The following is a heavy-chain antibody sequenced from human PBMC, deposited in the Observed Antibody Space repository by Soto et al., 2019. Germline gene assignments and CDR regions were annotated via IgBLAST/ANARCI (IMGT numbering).Heavy chain of an antibody. J-gene: IGHJ4*02. CDR3: ARAGPRRSAETTLDY. V-gene: IGHV1-69*13. CDR2: IIPIFGTA. Sequence: ASVKVSCKASGGTFSSYAISWVRQAPGQGLEWMGGIIPIFGTANYAQKFQGRITITADESTSTAYMELSSLRSEDTAVYYCARAGPRRSAETTLDYWGQGTLVTVSS. CDR1: GGTFSSYA. D-gene: IGHD4-4*01.